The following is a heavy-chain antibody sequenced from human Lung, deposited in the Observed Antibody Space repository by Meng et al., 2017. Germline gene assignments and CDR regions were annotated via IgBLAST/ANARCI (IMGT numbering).Heavy chain of an antibody. CDR2: IHYSGST. Sequence: QVHLREWSPGLDKPSHTLSHPCPVPGGSISSGTYYWAWIRQLPGKGLEWIAYIHYSGSTYYSPYLKSQVTISVDTSKNQLSLKLSSMPAAHTAVYYCARYVFDSSSLYSNWFDPWGQGTLVTVSS. CDR1: GGSISSGTYY. D-gene: IGHD3-22*01. CDR3: ARYVFDSSSLYSNWFDP. J-gene: IGHJ5*02. V-gene: IGHV4-31*01.